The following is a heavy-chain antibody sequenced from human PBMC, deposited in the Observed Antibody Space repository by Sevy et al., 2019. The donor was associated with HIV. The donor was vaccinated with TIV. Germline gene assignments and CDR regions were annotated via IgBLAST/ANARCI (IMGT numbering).Heavy chain of an antibody. CDR2: ISAYNGNT. CDR3: IFAALDYYYYMDV. CDR1: GYTFTSYG. Sequence: ASVKVSCKASGYTFTSYGISWVRQAPGQGLEWMVWISAYNGNTNYAQKLQGRVTMTTDTSKSTAYMELRSLRSDDTAVYYCIFAALDYYYYMDVWGKGTTVTVSS. J-gene: IGHJ6*03. D-gene: IGHD2-15*01. V-gene: IGHV1-18*04.